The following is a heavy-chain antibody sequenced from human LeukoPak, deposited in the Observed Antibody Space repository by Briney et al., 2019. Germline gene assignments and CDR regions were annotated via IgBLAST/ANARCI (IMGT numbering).Heavy chain of an antibody. D-gene: IGHD3-22*01. V-gene: IGHV3-23*01. CDR3: AKEYDSSGYQPKLDY. CDR2: ISGSGGST. J-gene: IGHJ4*02. Sequence: GGSLRLSCAATGFTFSSYAMSWVRQAPGKGLEWVSAISGSGGSTYYADSVKGRFTISRDNSKNTLYLQMNSLRAEDTAVYYCAKEYDSSGYQPKLDYWGQGTLVTVSS. CDR1: GFTFSSYA.